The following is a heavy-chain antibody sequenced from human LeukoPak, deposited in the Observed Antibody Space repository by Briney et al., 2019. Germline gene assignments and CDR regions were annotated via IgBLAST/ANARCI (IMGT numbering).Heavy chain of an antibody. CDR3: ARGPMVRGVMGWFDP. V-gene: IGHV4-38-2*02. CDR1: GYSISSGYY. J-gene: IGHJ5*02. D-gene: IGHD3-10*01. CDR2: IYHSGST. Sequence: SETLSLTCTVSGYSISSGYYWGWIRQPPGKGLEWIGSIYHSGSTYYNPSLKSRVTISVDTSKNQFSLKLSSVTAADTAVYYCARGPMVRGVMGWFDPWGQGTLVTASS.